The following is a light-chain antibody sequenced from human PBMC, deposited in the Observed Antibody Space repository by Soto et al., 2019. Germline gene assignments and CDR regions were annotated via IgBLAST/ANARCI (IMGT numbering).Light chain of an antibody. V-gene: IGLV1-40*01. J-gene: IGLJ2*01. CDR1: SSNIGAGYD. CDR3: QSYDSSLRGV. CDR2: GNN. Sequence: QSVLTQPPSVSGAPGQRVTISCNGSSSNIGAGYDVHWYQQLPGTAPKLLIYGNNNRPSGVPDRFSGSKSGTSASLAITGLQAEDEADYYCQSYDSSLRGVFGGGTKADRP.